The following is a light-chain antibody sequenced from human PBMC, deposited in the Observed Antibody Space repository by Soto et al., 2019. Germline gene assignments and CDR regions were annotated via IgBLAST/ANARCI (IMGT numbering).Light chain of an antibody. CDR1: SSNIGARYD. J-gene: IGLJ1*01. CDR2: GNS. V-gene: IGLV1-40*01. Sequence: QSVLTQPPSVSGAPGQRVTISCTGSSSNIGARYDVHWYQQLPGTAPKLLISGNSNRPSGVPDRFSGSKSGISASLAITGLQAEDEADYYCQTYDSSLSGYVFGTGTKVTVL. CDR3: QTYDSSLSGYV.